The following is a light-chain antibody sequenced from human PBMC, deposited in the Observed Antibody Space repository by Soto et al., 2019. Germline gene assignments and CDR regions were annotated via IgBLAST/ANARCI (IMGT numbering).Light chain of an antibody. CDR2: DVN. CDR1: SSDVGGYNF. Sequence: QSALTQPPSASGSPGQSVTISCTGTSSDVGGYNFVSWYQQHPGKAPKLMIYDVNKRPSGVPDRFSGSKSGNTASLTVSGLQAEDEADYYCSSFAGNARVVFGGGTKVTVL. J-gene: IGLJ2*01. CDR3: SSFAGNARVV. V-gene: IGLV2-8*01.